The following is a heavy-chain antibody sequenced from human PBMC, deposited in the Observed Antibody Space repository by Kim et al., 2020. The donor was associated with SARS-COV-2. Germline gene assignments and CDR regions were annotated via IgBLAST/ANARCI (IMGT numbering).Heavy chain of an antibody. CDR3: ARGRGVTPITSYDYGMYV. CDR1: GFTFSSYA. V-gene: IGHV3-30*04. Sequence: GGSLGLSCAASGFTFSSYAMHWVRQAPGKGLEWVAVISYDGSNKYYADSVKGRFTISRDNSKNTLYLQMNSLRAEDTAVYYCARGRGVTPITSYDYGMYV. CDR2: ISYDGSNK. D-gene: IGHD1-20*01. J-gene: IGHJ6*01.